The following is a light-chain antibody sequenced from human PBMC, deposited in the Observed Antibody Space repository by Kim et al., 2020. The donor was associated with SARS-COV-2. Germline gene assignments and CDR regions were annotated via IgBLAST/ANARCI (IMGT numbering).Light chain of an antibody. CDR3: NAWDSSGSWV. CDR2: GKN. V-gene: IGLV3-19*02. J-gene: IGLJ3*02. CDR1: SLRSYY. Sequence: SSELTQDPAVSVALGQTVRITCQGDSLRSYYASWYQQKPGQAPVRVIYGKNNRPSGIPDRFSGSSSGNTASLTITGAQAEDEADYYCNAWDSSGSWVFGGGPQLTVL.